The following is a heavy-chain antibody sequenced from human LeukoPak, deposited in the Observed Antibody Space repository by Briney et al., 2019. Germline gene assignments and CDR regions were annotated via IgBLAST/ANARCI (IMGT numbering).Heavy chain of an antibody. J-gene: IGHJ2*01. V-gene: IGHV4-34*01. CDR2: INHSGST. CDR3: ARGPWYCSSTSCLNWYFDL. CDR1: GGSFSGYY. D-gene: IGHD2-2*01. Sequence: SETLSLTCAVYGGSFSGYYWSWIRQPPGKGLEWIGEINHSGSTNYNPSLKSRVTISVDTSKNQFSLKLSSVTAADTAVYYCARGPWYCSSTSCLNWYFDLWGRGTLSLSPQ.